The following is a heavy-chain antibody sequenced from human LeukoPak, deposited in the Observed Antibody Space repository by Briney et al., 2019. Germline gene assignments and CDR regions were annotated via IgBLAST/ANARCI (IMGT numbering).Heavy chain of an antibody. CDR1: GFTFSSYG. CDR3: ARDSYDSSGYAGYFDY. CDR2: ISYDGSNK. J-gene: IGHJ4*02. D-gene: IGHD3-22*01. Sequence: GGSLRLSCAASGFTFSSYGMHWVRQAPGKGLEWVAVISYDGSNKYYADSVKGRFTISRDNAKNSLYLQMNSLRAEDTAVYYCARDSYDSSGYAGYFDYWGQGTLVTVSS. V-gene: IGHV3-30*03.